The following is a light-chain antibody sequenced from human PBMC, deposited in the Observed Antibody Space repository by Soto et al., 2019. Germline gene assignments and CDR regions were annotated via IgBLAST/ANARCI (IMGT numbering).Light chain of an antibody. Sequence: EIVVAQSPATLSVSPGEGATLSCRASQGIGDTLAWYLQKPGQTPRLLIYDTYIRATGVPARFSGSRSGADFTLTICSLQSDDFATYYCQQYYTCWNMFGQGTRVEIK. CDR3: QQYYTCWNM. CDR2: DTY. CDR1: QGIGDT. J-gene: IGKJ1*01. V-gene: IGKV3-15*01.